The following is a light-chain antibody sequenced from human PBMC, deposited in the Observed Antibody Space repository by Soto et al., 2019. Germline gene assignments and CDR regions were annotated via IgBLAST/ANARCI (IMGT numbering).Light chain of an antibody. J-gene: IGKJ1*01. CDR2: KAS. CDR3: LQHNSYPPRT. CDR1: QNIRSW. Sequence: DIQMTQSPSTLSASVGDRVTITCRASQNIRSWLAWYQQKPGKAPKLLIYKASSLESGVPSRFSGSGSGTEFTLTISSLQPEDFATYYCLQHNSYPPRTFGQGTKVDIK. V-gene: IGKV1-5*03.